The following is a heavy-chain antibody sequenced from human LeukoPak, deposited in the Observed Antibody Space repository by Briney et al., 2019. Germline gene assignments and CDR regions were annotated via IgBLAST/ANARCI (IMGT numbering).Heavy chain of an antibody. V-gene: IGHV3-23*01. CDR2: LTGSGGRT. Sequence: GGSLRLSCAAAGFTLSSYAMSWVRQAPGKGLEWVSSLTGSGGRTYYADSVKGRFTISRDNSKNTLYLQMNSLTAVDTATYHCAKDGSENYSIWGSYRSDCWGQGTLVTVSS. J-gene: IGHJ4*02. CDR3: AKDGSENYSIWGSYRSDC. D-gene: IGHD3-16*02. CDR1: GFTLSSYA.